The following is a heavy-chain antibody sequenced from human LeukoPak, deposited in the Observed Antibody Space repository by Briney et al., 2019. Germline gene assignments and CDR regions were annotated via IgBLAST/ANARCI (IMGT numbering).Heavy chain of an antibody. V-gene: IGHV3-23*01. J-gene: IGHJ4*02. CDR2: ISGSGGST. Sequence: PGGSLRLSCAASGFTFSSYAMSWVRQAPGRGLEWVSAISGSGGSTYYADSVKGRFTISRDNSKNTLYLQMNSLRAEDTAVYYCAKGDYSNPGVLVNFDYWGQGTLVTVSS. D-gene: IGHD4-11*01. CDR1: GFTFSSYA. CDR3: AKGDYSNPGVLVNFDY.